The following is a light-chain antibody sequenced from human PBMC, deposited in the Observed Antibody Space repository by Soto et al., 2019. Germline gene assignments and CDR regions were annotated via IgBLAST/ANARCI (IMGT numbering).Light chain of an antibody. CDR3: SLYTGSSTYVV. J-gene: IGLJ2*01. V-gene: IGLV2-14*01. Sequence: QSALTQPASVSGSPGQSITISCTGTSSDVGGYNYVYWYQQHPGKAPKLMIYDVSNRPSGVSNRFSGSKSANTASLTISGHQAEYEADYYCSLYTGSSTYVVFGGGTKLTVL. CDR1: SSDVGGYNY. CDR2: DVS.